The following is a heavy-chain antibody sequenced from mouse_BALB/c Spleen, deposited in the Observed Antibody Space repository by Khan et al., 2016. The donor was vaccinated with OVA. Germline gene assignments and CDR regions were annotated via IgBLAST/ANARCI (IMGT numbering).Heavy chain of an antibody. CDR2: ISTYYGDA. Sequence: QVQLQQSGAELVRPGVSVKISCKGSGYTFTDFAMHWVKQSHAKSLEWLGVISTYYGDANYNQKFKGKATQTVDKSSSTAYMELARLTSEDSAIYYCARGSGNSRFAYWGQGTLVTVSA. CDR3: ARGSGNSRFAY. J-gene: IGHJ3*01. V-gene: IGHV1S137*01. D-gene: IGHD1-3*01. CDR1: GYTFTDFA.